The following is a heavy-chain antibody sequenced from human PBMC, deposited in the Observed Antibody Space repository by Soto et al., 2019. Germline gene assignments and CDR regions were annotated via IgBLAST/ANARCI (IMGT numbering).Heavy chain of an antibody. CDR2: INAANGDT. D-gene: IGHD6-13*01. V-gene: IGHV1-3*01. J-gene: IGHJ5*02. CDR1: GLLVTSYG. Sequence: GGSLRLSCAASGLLVTSYGIHWVRQAPGQRLEWMGWINAANGDTKYSPKFQGRVTITRDTSASTAYMELSSLRSEDTAVYYCVRRHVSATGIDWFDPWGQGTLVTVSS. CDR3: VRRHVSATGIDWFDP.